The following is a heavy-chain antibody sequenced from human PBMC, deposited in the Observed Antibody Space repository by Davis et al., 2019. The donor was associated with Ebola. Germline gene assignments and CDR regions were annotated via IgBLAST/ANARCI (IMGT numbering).Heavy chain of an antibody. V-gene: IGHV3-49*03. Sequence: GGSLRLSCTASGFTFGDYAMSWFRQAPGKGLEWVGFIRSKAYGGTTEYAASVKGRFTISRDDSKSIAYLQMNSLKTEDTAVYYCTRDRNIYCSSTSCYHDRYYYYGMDVWGQGTTVTVSS. D-gene: IGHD2-2*01. CDR1: GFTFGDYA. CDR3: TRDRNIYCSSTSCYHDRYYYYGMDV. J-gene: IGHJ6*02. CDR2: IRSKAYGGTT.